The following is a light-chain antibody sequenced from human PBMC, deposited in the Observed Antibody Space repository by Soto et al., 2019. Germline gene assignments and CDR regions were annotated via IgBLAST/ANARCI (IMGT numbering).Light chain of an antibody. CDR2: DVT. V-gene: IGLV2-14*03. Sequence: QSVLTQPASVSGSPGQSITISCTGTSSDVGGYDSVSWYQQHPGKAPKLMIYDVTIRPSGVSDRFSGSRSGNTASLTISGLQAEDEADYYCSSYTSSSLEVFGGGTKLTV. CDR3: SSYTSSSLEV. CDR1: SSDVGGYDS. J-gene: IGLJ3*02.